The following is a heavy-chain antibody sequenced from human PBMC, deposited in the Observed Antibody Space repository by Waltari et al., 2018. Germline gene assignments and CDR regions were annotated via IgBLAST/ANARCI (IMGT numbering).Heavy chain of an antibody. CDR1: GFSFDKYG. Sequence: DVKLLESGGGFVQPGGSLRLSCVASGFSFDKYGMIWVRQCPGKGLERVSSIIASGGKTVVADSVKGRFTTLRDNSKNTLYLQMDNLSGDDTAVYYCAKVGGDYFDDWGQGTLVTVSS. D-gene: IGHD6-25*01. J-gene: IGHJ4*02. CDR2: IIASGGKT. V-gene: IGHV3-23*01. CDR3: AKVGGDYFDD.